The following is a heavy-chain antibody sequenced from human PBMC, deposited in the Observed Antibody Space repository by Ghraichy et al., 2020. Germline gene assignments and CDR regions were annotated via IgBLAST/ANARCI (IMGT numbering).Heavy chain of an antibody. J-gene: IGHJ2*01. CDR1: GGSINNETYF. Sequence: SETLSLTCTVSGGSINNETYFWTWLRQHPGKGLEWIEYVYYSGSYYYNPSLKSRTSISLDTSKNQFSLKLRSVTAADTAVYYCARDTSRPSHWYFDLWGRGTLVTVSS. CDR2: VYYSGSY. V-gene: IGHV4-31*03. D-gene: IGHD3-3*01. CDR3: ARDTSRPSHWYFDL.